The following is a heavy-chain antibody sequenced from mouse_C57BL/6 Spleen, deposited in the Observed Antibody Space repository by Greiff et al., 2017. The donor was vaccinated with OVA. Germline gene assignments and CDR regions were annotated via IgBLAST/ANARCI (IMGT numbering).Heavy chain of an antibody. D-gene: IGHD2-5*01. CDR1: GYTFTSYW. Sequence: VQLQQSGAELVKPGASVKMSCKASGYTFTSYWITWVKQRPGQGLEWIGDIYPGSGSTNYNEKFKSKATLTVDTSSSTAYMQLSSLTSEDSAVYYCARTHYSNYWFAYWGQGTLVTVSA. J-gene: IGHJ3*01. V-gene: IGHV1-55*01. CDR2: IYPGSGST. CDR3: ARTHYSNYWFAY.